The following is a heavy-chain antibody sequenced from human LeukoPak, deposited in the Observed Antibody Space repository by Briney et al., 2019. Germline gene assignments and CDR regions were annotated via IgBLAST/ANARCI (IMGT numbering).Heavy chain of an antibody. Sequence: GGSLRLSCAASGFTFDDYAMHWVRQAPGKGLEWVSLISWDGASTYYADSVKGRFTISRDNSKNSLYLQMNSLRAEDTALYYCAKDSRAIAAPLLDYWGQGTLVTASS. J-gene: IGHJ4*02. CDR3: AKDSRAIAAPLLDY. CDR2: ISWDGAST. D-gene: IGHD6-13*01. CDR1: GFTFDDYA. V-gene: IGHV3-43D*03.